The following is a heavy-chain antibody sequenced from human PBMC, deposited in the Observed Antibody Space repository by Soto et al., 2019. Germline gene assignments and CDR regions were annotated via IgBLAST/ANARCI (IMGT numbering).Heavy chain of an antibody. Sequence: GGSLRLSCAASGFTFSSYATSWVRQAPGKGLEWVSAISGSGGSTYHADSVKGRFTISRDNSKNTLYLQMNSLRAEDTAVYYCARNEYYGSGSYYFDYWGQGTLVTVSS. CDR2: ISGSGGST. V-gene: IGHV3-23*01. J-gene: IGHJ4*02. CDR3: ARNEYYGSGSYYFDY. CDR1: GFTFSSYA. D-gene: IGHD3-10*01.